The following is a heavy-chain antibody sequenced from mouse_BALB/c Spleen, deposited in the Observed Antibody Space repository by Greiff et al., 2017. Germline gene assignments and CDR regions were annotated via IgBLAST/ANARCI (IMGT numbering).Heavy chain of an antibody. Sequence: EEQVVESGGGLVKPGGSLKLSCAASGFTFSSYAMSWVRQSPEKRLEWVAEISSGGSYTYYPDTVTGRFTISRDNAKNTLYLEMSSLRSEDTAMYYCARSYDDAMDYWGQGTSVTVSS. CDR3: ARSYDDAMDY. V-gene: IGHV5-9-4*01. D-gene: IGHD2-3*01. CDR1: GFTFSSYA. J-gene: IGHJ4*01. CDR2: ISSGGSYT.